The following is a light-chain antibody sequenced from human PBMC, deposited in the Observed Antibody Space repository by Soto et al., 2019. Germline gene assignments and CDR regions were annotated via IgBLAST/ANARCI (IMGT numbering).Light chain of an antibody. CDR2: GAS. CDR1: QSVRGRY. CDR3: QQYDTSPLFT. J-gene: IGKJ3*01. Sequence: EIVLTQSPGTLSLSPGERAALSCRASQSVRGRYLAWYQQRPGQAPRLLIYGASSRATGIPDRFTGSGSGTDFTLTISRLEPEDFAVYYCQQYDTSPLFTYGPGTKVEIK. V-gene: IGKV3-20*01.